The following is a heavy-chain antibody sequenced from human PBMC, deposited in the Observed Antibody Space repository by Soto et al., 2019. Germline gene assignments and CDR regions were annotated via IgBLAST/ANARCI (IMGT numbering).Heavy chain of an antibody. CDR1: GFTFSNAW. CDR2: IKSKTDGGTT. D-gene: IGHD2-15*01. CDR3: TTEAGYCSGGSCHDAFDI. V-gene: IGHV3-15*01. J-gene: IGHJ3*02. Sequence: EVHLLESGGGLVEPGGSLRLSCAASGFTFSNAWMSWVRQASGKGLEWVGRIKSKTDGGTTDYAAPVKGRFTISRDDSKNTLYLQMNSLKTEDTAVYYCTTEAGYCSGGSCHDAFDIWGQGTMVTVSS.